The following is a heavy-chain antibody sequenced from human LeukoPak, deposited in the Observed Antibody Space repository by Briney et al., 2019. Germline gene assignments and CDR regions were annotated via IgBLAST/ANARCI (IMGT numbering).Heavy chain of an antibody. D-gene: IGHD6-13*01. CDR2: ISGSGGST. V-gene: IGHV3-23*01. CDR1: GFTFSSFA. Sequence: GGSLRLSCAASGFTFSSFAMSWVRQAPGKGLEWVSAISGSGGSTYYADSVKGRFTISRDNSKNTLYLQMNSLRAEDTAVYYCARSIAAAAYLDYWGQGTLVTVSS. CDR3: ARSIAAAAYLDY. J-gene: IGHJ4*02.